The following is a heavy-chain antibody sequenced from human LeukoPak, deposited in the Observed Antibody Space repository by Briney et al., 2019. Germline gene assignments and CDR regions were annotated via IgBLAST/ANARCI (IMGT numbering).Heavy chain of an antibody. D-gene: IGHD6-13*01. V-gene: IGHV3-23*01. CDR2: ITGSGGNT. Sequence: GGSLRLSCAASGFIFSSYSMSWVRQAPGKGLEWVSVITGSGGNTYYADSVKGRFTISKDNSKNTLYLQMNSLRAEDTAVYYCASLHPGMRGYWGQGTLVTVSS. CDR3: ASLHPGMRGY. CDR1: GFIFSSYS. J-gene: IGHJ4*02.